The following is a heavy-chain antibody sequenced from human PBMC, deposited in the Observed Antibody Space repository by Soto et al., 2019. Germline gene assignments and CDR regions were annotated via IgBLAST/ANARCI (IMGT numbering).Heavy chain of an antibody. CDR3: ATIYDFWSGYYFDY. V-gene: IGHV1-24*01. D-gene: IGHD3-3*01. CDR1: GYTLTELS. CDR2: FDPEDGET. Sequence: ASVKVSCKVSGYTLTELSMHWVRQAPGKGLEWMGGFDPEDGETIYAQKFQGRVTMTEDTSTDTAYMELSSLRSEDTAVYYCATIYDFWSGYYFDYWGQGTLVTVSS. J-gene: IGHJ4*02.